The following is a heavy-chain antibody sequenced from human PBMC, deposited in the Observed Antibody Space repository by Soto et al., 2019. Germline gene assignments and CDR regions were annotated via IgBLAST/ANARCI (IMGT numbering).Heavy chain of an antibody. CDR2: ISAYNGNT. J-gene: IGHJ4*02. CDR1: GYTFTSYG. Sequence: QVQLVQSGAEVKKPGASVKVSCKASGYTFTSYGISWVRQAPGQGLEWMGWISAYNGNTNYAQKLQGRVTMTTDTNTSSAFMGLSSPRSDDMAVYYWARDSTLEYSSGWYCTLDYWGQGTLVTVSS. V-gene: IGHV1-18*03. D-gene: IGHD6-19*01. CDR3: ARDSTLEYSSGWYCTLDY.